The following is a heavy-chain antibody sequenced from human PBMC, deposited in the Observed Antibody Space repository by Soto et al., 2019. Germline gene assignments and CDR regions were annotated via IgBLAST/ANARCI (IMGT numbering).Heavy chain of an antibody. Sequence: LRLSCAASGFTFSSYAMSWVRQAPGKGLEWVSAISGSGGSTDYADSVKGRFTISRDNSKNTLYLQMNSLRAEDTADYYCARDPGFFDYWGQGTLVTVSS. V-gene: IGHV3-23*01. D-gene: IGHD5-12*01. CDR3: ARDPGFFDY. CDR2: ISGSGGST. CDR1: GFTFSSYA. J-gene: IGHJ4*02.